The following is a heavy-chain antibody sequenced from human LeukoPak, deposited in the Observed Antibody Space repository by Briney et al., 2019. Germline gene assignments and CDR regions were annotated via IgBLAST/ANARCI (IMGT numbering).Heavy chain of an antibody. J-gene: IGHJ4*02. D-gene: IGHD6-13*01. V-gene: IGHV4-30-2*01. Sequence: SQTLSLTCAVSGGSISSGGYSWSWIRQPPGKGLEWIGYIYHSGSTYYNPSLKSRVTISVDRSKNQFSLKLSSVTAADTAVYYCVSSWYRRGLDYWGQGTLVAVSS. CDR1: GGSISSGGYS. CDR3: VSSWYRRGLDY. CDR2: IYHSGST.